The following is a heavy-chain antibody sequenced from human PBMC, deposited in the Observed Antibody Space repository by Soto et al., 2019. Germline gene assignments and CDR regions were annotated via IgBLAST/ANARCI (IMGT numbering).Heavy chain of an antibody. J-gene: IGHJ4*02. CDR1: GFTFTNFA. Sequence: PGGSLRLSCAASGFTFTNFAMNWVRQAPGKGLEWVSVISGTGDTTYNADSVKGRFTISRDNSMNTAFLQMNSLRAEDTALYYCATGYCSSTSCSFDYWGQGT. D-gene: IGHD2-2*01. V-gene: IGHV3-23*01. CDR2: ISGTGDTT. CDR3: ATGYCSSTSCSFDY.